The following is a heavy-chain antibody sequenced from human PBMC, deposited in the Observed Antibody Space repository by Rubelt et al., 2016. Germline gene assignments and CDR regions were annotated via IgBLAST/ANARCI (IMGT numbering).Heavy chain of an antibody. CDR1: GGTFSSFS. CDR2: LIPIFDAT. D-gene: IGHD5-18*01. V-gene: IGHV1-69*01. CDR3: ARDIRGYSYASGYYFYAMDV. Sequence: QVHLVQSGAEVKKPGSSVKVSCKASGGTFSSFSVSWVRQAPGQGLEWMGGLIPIFDATNYAPKCQVRARMAADQSTGAAYLQLGSLRSDDTAVYYCARDIRGYSYASGYYFYAMDVWGQGTTVTVSS. J-gene: IGHJ6*02.